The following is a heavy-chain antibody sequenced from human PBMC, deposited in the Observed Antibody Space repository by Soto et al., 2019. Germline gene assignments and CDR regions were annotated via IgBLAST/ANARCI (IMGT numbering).Heavy chain of an antibody. CDR3: AREGVGGALTGDHYYYGMDV. V-gene: IGHV1-2*02. J-gene: IGHJ6*02. Sequence: QVQLVQSGAEVKKPGASVKVSCKASGYTFTGYYMHWVRQAPGQGLEWMGWINPNSGGTNYAQKFQGRVTMTRDTSISTAYMELSRLRSDETAVYYCAREGVGGALTGDHYYYGMDVWGQGTTVTVSS. CDR1: GYTFTGYY. D-gene: IGHD7-27*01. CDR2: INPNSGGT.